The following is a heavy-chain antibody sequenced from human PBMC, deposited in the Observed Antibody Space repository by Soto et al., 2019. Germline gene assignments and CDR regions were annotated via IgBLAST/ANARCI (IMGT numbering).Heavy chain of an antibody. D-gene: IGHD3-10*01. CDR2: MNPGSGDT. J-gene: IGHJ5*02. CDR3: ARMASFGSLNWFDP. CDR1: GYTFTNNY. Sequence: ASVKVPCKASGYTFTNNYVSWVRQATGQGLEWMGWMNPGSGDTGYAQKFQGRVTMTRDISTATAYMELSSLTSEDTAIYYCARMASFGSLNWFDPWGQGTLVTVSS. V-gene: IGHV1-8*01.